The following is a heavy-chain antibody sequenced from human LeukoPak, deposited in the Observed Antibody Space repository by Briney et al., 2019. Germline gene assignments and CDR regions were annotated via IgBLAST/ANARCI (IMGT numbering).Heavy chain of an antibody. CDR1: GGSFSGYY. J-gene: IGHJ4*02. D-gene: IGHD3-22*01. V-gene: IGHV4-34*01. CDR3: ASGPENYDDRCGYYSGY. CDR2: SNHSGST. Sequence: SETLSLTCAVYGGSFSGYYWSWIRQPPGKGLEWIGESNHSGSTNYNPSPKSRVTISVDTSKYQFSLKLSSVTAADTAVYYCASGPENYDDRCGYYSGYWGQGTLVTVSS.